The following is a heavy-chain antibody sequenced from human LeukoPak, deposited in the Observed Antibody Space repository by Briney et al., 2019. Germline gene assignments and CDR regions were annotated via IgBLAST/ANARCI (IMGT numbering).Heavy chain of an antibody. D-gene: IGHD6-19*01. J-gene: IGHJ4*02. CDR2: FDPEDGET. CDR1: GYTLTELS. V-gene: IGHV1-24*01. Sequence: GASVKVSCKVSGYTLTELSMHWVRQAPGKGLEWMGGFDPEDGETIYAQKLQGRVTMTTETSTSTAYMELRSLRSDDTAMYYCAGDYSRGDPDYWGQGTLVTVSS. CDR3: AGDYSRGDPDY.